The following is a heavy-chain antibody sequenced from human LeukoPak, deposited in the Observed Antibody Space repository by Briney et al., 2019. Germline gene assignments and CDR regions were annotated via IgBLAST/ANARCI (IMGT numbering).Heavy chain of an antibody. J-gene: IGHJ1*01. Sequence: GGSLRLSCAASGFTFSSYSMNWVRQAPGKGLEWVSSISSSSSCIYYADSVKGRFTISRDNAKNSLYLQMNSLRAEDTAVYYCARIDYGGNSGNFQHWGQGTLVTVSS. D-gene: IGHD4-23*01. V-gene: IGHV3-21*01. CDR2: ISSSSSCI. CDR1: GFTFSSYS. CDR3: ARIDYGGNSGNFQH.